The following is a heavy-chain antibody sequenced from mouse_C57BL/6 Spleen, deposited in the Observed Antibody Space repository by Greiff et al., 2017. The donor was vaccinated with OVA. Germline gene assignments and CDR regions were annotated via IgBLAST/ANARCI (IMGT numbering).Heavy chain of an antibody. CDR3: AREVYYDYGHFDY. D-gene: IGHD2-4*01. J-gene: IGHJ2*01. V-gene: IGHV1-26*01. Sequence: VQLQQSGPELVKPGASVKISCKASGYTFTDYYMNWVKQSHGKSLEWIGDINPNNGGTSYNQKFKGKATLTVDKSSSTAYMELRSLTSEDSAVYYCAREVYYDYGHFDYWGQGTTLTASS. CDR2: INPNNGGT. CDR1: GYTFTDYY.